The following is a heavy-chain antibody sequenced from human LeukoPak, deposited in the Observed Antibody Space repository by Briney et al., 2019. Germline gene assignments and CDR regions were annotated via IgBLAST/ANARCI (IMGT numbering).Heavy chain of an antibody. CDR3: ARGMRLLPDYFDS. Sequence: GGSLRLSCAVSGFTFGTHWMSWVRQAPGKGLEWVASIKQDGSEKYYVDSVKGRFTISRDNAKNSLYLQMNSLRAEDTAVYYCARGMRLLPDYFDSWGQGTLVTVSS. CDR1: GFTFGTHW. CDR2: IKQDGSEK. J-gene: IGHJ4*02. V-gene: IGHV3-7*01. D-gene: IGHD2-8*01.